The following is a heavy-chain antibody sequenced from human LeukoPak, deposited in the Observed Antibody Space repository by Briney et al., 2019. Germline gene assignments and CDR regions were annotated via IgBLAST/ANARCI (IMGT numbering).Heavy chain of an antibody. CDR3: AKDLYSSSW. D-gene: IGHD6-13*01. CDR1: GFTFSSYP. Sequence: GGSLRLSCVASGFTFSSYPMSWVRQAPGKGLEWVSGISISGGSTFYADSVKGRFTISRDNSKNTLYLQMNSLRAEDTAVYYCAKDLYSSSWWGQGTLVTVSP. J-gene: IGHJ4*02. V-gene: IGHV3-23*01. CDR2: ISISGGST.